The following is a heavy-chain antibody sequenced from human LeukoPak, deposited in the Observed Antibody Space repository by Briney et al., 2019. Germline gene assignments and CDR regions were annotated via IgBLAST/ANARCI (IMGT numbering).Heavy chain of an antibody. D-gene: IGHD3-10*01. CDR1: GFTFSSYS. V-gene: IGHV3-48*01. CDR3: TTESTVTVLLWFGEPCAFDI. CDR2: ISSSSSTI. Sequence: GGSLRLSCAASGFTFSSYSMNWVRQAPGKGLEWVSYISSSSSTIYYADSVKGRFTISRDNAKNSLYLQMNSLKTEDTAVYYCTTESTVTVLLWFGEPCAFDIWGQGTMVTVSS. J-gene: IGHJ3*02.